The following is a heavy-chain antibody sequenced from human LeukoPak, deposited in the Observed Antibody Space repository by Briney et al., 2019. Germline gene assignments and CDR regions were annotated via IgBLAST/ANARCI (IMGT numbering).Heavy chain of an antibody. CDR3: ARDLRRYGSYSDY. CDR2: IKQDGSEK. D-gene: IGHD3-9*01. J-gene: IGHJ4*02. CDR1: GFTFSSYW. V-gene: IGHV3-7*01. Sequence: GSLRLSCAAPGFTFSSYWMSWVRQAPGKGLEWVANIKQDGSEKYYVDSVKGRFTISRDNAKNSLYLQMNSLRAEDTAVYYCARDLRRYGSYSDYWGQGTLVTVSS.